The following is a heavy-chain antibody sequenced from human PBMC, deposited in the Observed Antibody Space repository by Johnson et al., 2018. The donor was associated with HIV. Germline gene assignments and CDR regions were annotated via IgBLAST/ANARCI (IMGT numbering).Heavy chain of an antibody. CDR2: INWDGGST. D-gene: IGHD6-6*01. CDR3: VRVMGGYYSSSFGNAFDI. V-gene: IGHV3-20*04. CDR1: GFIFDDYG. J-gene: IGHJ3*02. Sequence: VQLVESGGGLVQPGGSLRFSCAASGFIFDDYGMNWVRQAPGKGLEWVSGINWDGGSTGYADSVKGRFTISRDNAKNCLYLQMNSLRVEDTALYYCVRVMGGYYSSSFGNAFDIWGQGTTVTVSS.